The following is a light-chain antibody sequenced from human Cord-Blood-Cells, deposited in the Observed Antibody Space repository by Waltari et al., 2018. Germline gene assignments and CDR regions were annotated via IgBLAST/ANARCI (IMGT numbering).Light chain of an antibody. J-gene: IGLJ3*02. CDR1: SSNIRSNT. CDR3: AAWDDSLNDWV. CDR2: SNN. V-gene: IGLV1-44*01. Sequence: QSVLTQPPSASGTPGQRVTISCSGSSSNIRSNTVNWYQQLPATAPKLLNYSNNKRRSGLPARDVGSTSGTTAALTISGRKWVDESDYYCAAWDDSLNDWVFGGGTKLTVL.